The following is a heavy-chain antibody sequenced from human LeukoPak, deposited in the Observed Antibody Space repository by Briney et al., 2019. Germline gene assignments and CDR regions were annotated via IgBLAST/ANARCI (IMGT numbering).Heavy chain of an antibody. CDR2: ISPYNGIT. Sequence: SVKVSCKAAGYTFTNYGTTWVRQAPGQGLEWMGCISPYNGITNYAQKFQGRVPLTPATSTRTAYIDLRSLRSADTAVYSCATEGGWQPTDYGDSVYWGQGTLVTVSS. D-gene: IGHD4-17*01. CDR3: ATEGGWQPTDYGDSVY. J-gene: IGHJ4*02. CDR1: GYTFTNYG. V-gene: IGHV1-18*01.